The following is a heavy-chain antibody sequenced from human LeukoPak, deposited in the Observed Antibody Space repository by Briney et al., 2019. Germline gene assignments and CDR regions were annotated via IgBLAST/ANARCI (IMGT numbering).Heavy chain of an antibody. CDR2: ISGSGGST. D-gene: IGHD6-13*01. V-gene: IGHV3-23*01. Sequence: GGSLRLSCAASGFTFSSYAMSWVRQAPGKGMVWVSAISGSGGSTYYADSVKGRFTISRDNSKNTLYLQMNSLRAEDTAVYYCAKDHRPGIAAAGTGGFDYWGQGTLVTVSS. CDR1: GFTFSSYA. CDR3: AKDHRPGIAAAGTGGFDY. J-gene: IGHJ4*02.